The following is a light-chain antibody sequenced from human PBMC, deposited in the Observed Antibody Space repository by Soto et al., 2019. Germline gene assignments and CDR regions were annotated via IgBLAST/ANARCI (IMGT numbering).Light chain of an antibody. Sequence: EIVMTQSPATLSVSPGERATLSCRASQSVSSNLAWYQQKPGQAPRLLIYGASTRATGIPARFSGSGSGTDFTPTITSLQSEDCAVYYCQQYNNWPPITFGQGTRLEIK. CDR3: QQYNNWPPIT. CDR2: GAS. J-gene: IGKJ5*01. V-gene: IGKV3-15*01. CDR1: QSVSSN.